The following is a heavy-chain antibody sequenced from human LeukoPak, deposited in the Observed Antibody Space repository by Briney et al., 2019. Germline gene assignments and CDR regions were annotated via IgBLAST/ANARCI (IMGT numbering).Heavy chain of an antibody. CDR2: IFSRSESI. J-gene: IGHJ4*02. D-gene: IGHD4-17*01. V-gene: IGHV3-21*04. Sequence: GGSLRLSCAASGFTFGAYTINWVRQAPGKGLEWVSCIFSRSESILYADSVKGRFTISRDNAKNLLYLQMNSLRAEDTAVYYCAKVPGDYGLFDYWGQGTLVTVSS. CDR1: GFTFGAYT. CDR3: AKVPGDYGLFDY.